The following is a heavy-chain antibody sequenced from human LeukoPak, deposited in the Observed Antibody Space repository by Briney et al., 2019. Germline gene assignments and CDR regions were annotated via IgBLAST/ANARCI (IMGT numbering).Heavy chain of an antibody. Sequence: SETLSLTCTVSGGSISSYYWSWIRQPPGKGLEWIGYIYYSGSTNYNPSLKSRVTLSVDTSKNQFSLKLSSVTAADTALYYCARAGTTVTTYDYWGQGTLVTVSS. J-gene: IGHJ4*02. V-gene: IGHV4-59*01. CDR1: GGSISSYY. CDR3: ARAGTTVTTYDY. CDR2: IYYSGST. D-gene: IGHD4-17*01.